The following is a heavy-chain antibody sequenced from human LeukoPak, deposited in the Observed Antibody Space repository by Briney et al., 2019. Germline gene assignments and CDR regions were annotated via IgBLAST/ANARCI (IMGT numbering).Heavy chain of an antibody. D-gene: IGHD1-26*01. Sequence: ASVKVSCKASGYTFTGYYMHWVRQAPGQGLEWMGWMNPNSGNTGYAQKFQGRVTITRNTSMSTAYMELSSLRSEDTAVYYCARGTGASLWYSASYWGDYWGQGTLVTVSS. CDR1: GYTFTGYY. V-gene: IGHV1-8*03. J-gene: IGHJ4*02. CDR2: MNPNSGNT. CDR3: ARGTGASLWYSASYWGDY.